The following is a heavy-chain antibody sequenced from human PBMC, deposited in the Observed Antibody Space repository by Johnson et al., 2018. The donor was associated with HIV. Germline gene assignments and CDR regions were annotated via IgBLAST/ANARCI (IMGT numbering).Heavy chain of an antibody. CDR3: ARGEITVTLCAFDI. J-gene: IGHJ3*02. Sequence: VQLVESGGGLIQPGGSLRLSCAASGFTVSSNYMSWVRQAPGKGLEWVSVIYSGGSTYYADSVKGRFTLSRDNSKNTLYLQMNSLRAEDPAVYYCARGEITVTLCAFDIWGQGTMVTVSS. V-gene: IGHV3-53*01. CDR2: IYSGGST. D-gene: IGHD4-17*01. CDR1: GFTVSSNY.